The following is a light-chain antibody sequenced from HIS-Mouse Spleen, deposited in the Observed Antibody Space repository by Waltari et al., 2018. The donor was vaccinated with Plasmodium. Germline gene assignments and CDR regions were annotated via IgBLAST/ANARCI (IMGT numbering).Light chain of an antibody. Sequence: ALQLTQSPSSLSATVGDRVTFNCRASQGISSALAWYQQKPGKAPKLLIYDASSLESGVPSRFSGSGSGTDFTRTISSLQPEDFATYYCQQFNSYPQGTFGQGTRLEIK. J-gene: IGKJ5*01. CDR2: DAS. CDR1: QGISSA. CDR3: QQFNSYPQGT. V-gene: IGKV1-13*02.